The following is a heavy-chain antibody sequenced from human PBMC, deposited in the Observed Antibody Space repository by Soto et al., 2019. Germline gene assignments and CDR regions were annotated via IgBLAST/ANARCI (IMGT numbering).Heavy chain of an antibody. CDR2: IYYSGST. CDR1: GGSISSYY. J-gene: IGHJ4*02. D-gene: IGHD2-8*01. V-gene: IGHV4-59*01. Sequence: QVQLQESGPGLMKPSETLSLTCTVSGGSISSYYWSWIRQPPGKGLEWIGYIYYSGSTNYNPSLKSRVTISVDTSKNQFSLKLSSVTAADTAVYYCARLDIVLMNFDYWGQGTLVTVSS. CDR3: ARLDIVLMNFDY.